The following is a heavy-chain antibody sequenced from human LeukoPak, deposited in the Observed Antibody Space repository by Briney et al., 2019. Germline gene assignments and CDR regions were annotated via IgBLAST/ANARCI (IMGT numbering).Heavy chain of an antibody. V-gene: IGHV3-33*01. CDR3: ARYCSGGSCYAGLI. CDR1: GFTFSTYG. Sequence: GRSLRLSCAASGFTFSTYGTHWVRQAPGKGLEWVAVIRYDGSSEPYADSVKGRFIISRDNSKNTLYLQMNSLRAEDTAVYYCARYCSGGSCYAGLIWGQGTLVTVSS. D-gene: IGHD2-15*01. J-gene: IGHJ4*02. CDR2: IRYDGSSE.